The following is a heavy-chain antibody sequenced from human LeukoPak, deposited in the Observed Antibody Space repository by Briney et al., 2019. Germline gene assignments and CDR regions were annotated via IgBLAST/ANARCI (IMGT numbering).Heavy chain of an antibody. V-gene: IGHV1-46*01. CDR2: INPSGGST. D-gene: IGHD4/OR15-4a*01. CDR1: GYTFTSYY. Sequence: GASVKVSCRASGYTFTSYYMHWVRQAPGQGLEWMGIINPSGGSTSYAQKFQGRVTMTRDTSTSTAYMELRSLRSDDTAVYYCARRPRDYPPDYWGQGTLVTVSS. J-gene: IGHJ4*02. CDR3: ARRPRDYPPDY.